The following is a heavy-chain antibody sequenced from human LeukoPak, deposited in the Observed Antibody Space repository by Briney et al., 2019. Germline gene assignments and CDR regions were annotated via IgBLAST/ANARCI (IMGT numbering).Heavy chain of an antibody. V-gene: IGHV3-21*01. D-gene: IGHD3-10*01. CDR3: ARDIWLVGSGSYGY. CDR1: GFTFSSYS. Sequence: SGGSLRLSCAASGFTFSSYSMNWVRQAPGKGLEWVSSISSSSSYIYYADSVKGRFTISRDNAKNSLYLQMNSLRAEDTAVYYCARDIWLVGSGSYGYWGQGTMVTVSS. J-gene: IGHJ4*02. CDR2: ISSSSSYI.